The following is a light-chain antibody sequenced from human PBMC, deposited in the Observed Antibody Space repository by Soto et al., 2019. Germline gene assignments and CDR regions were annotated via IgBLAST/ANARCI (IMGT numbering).Light chain of an antibody. CDR2: EVS. V-gene: IGLV2-23*02. CDR3: CSYAGSSTHV. CDR1: SSDVGSSNL. J-gene: IGLJ1*01. Sequence: QSALTQPASVSGSPGQSITFSCTGTSSDVGSSNLVSWYQQHPGKAPKLLIYEVSKRPSGVSNRFSGSKSGNTASLTISGLQAEDEAYYYCCSYAGSSTHVFGTGTKVTVL.